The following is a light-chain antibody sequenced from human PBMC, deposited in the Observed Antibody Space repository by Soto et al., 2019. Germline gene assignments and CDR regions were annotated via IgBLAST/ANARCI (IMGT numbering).Light chain of an antibody. CDR1: QSLSSSY. J-gene: IGKJ2*01. CDR3: QQQGI. Sequence: EIVLTQSPGTLSLSPGESATLSCRASQSLSSSYVVWYQQKLGQAPRLLIFAASRRAPGIPYRFSGSVSATEYILTISRLEPEDFAVYYCQQQGIFGQGTKLEI. CDR2: AAS. V-gene: IGKV3-20*01.